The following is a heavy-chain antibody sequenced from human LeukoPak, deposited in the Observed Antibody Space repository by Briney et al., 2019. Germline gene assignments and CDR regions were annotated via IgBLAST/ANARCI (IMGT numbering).Heavy chain of an antibody. CDR3: ARRAINSAMFDY. D-gene: IGHD5-18*01. CDR2: IHYSGST. J-gene: IGHJ4*02. CDR1: GDSISTYY. Sequence: PSETLSLTCTVYGDSISTYYWSWIRQPPGKGLEWIGYIHYSGSTNYNPSLRSRVTISVDTSKNQFSLKLSSATAADTAVYFCARRAINSAMFDYWGQGTLVTVSS. V-gene: IGHV4-59*08.